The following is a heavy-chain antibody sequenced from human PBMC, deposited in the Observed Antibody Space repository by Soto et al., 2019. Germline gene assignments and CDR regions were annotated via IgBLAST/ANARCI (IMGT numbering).Heavy chain of an antibody. D-gene: IGHD2-2*01. CDR1: GFTFISYA. CDR3: AKAIVVVPVVYYFDY. Sequence: GGSLRLSCAASGFTFISYAMSWVRQAPGKGLEWVSAISGSGGSTYYADSVKGRFTISRDNSKNTLYLQMNSLRAEDTAVYYCAKAIVVVPVVYYFDYWGQGTLVTVAS. J-gene: IGHJ4*02. CDR2: ISGSGGST. V-gene: IGHV3-23*01.